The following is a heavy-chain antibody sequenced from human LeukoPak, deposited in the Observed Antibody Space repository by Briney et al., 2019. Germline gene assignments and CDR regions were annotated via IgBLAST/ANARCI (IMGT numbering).Heavy chain of an antibody. D-gene: IGHD1-26*01. Sequence: GRSLRLSCAASGFTFSSYGMHWVRQAPGKGLEWVAVISYDGCNKYYADSVKGRFTISRDNSKNTLYLQMNSLRAEDTAVYYCAKVRKWELQTMFDYWGQGTLVTVSS. V-gene: IGHV3-30*18. CDR1: GFTFSSYG. CDR3: AKVRKWELQTMFDY. J-gene: IGHJ4*02. CDR2: ISYDGCNK.